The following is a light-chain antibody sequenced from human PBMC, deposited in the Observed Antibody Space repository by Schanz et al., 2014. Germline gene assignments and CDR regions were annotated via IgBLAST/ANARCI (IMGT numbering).Light chain of an antibody. Sequence: EIVLTQSPGTLSLSPGERATLSCRASQSVSSSYFAWYQQKPGQAPRLLIYGASGRATGIPDRFSGSGSGTEFALTISSLQSEDFAVYYCQHYDSSSLFTFGRGTRLEI. CDR3: QHYDSSSLFT. J-gene: IGKJ5*01. CDR2: GAS. CDR1: QSVSSSY. V-gene: IGKV3-20*01.